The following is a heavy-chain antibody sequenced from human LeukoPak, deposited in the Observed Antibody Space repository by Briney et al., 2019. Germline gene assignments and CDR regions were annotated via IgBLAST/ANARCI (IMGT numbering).Heavy chain of an antibody. CDR1: GYTFTGYY. J-gene: IGHJ4*02. D-gene: IGHD6-19*01. CDR3: ARELSGSGWYGDY. Sequence: ASVKVSCKASGYTFTGYYMHWVRQAAGQGLEWRGIINPSGGFTRYAQRFQGRVTMTRDTSTSTVYLELSSLRSEDSAVYYCARELSGSGWYGDYSGQGTLVTVSS. CDR2: INPSGGFT. V-gene: IGHV1-46*01.